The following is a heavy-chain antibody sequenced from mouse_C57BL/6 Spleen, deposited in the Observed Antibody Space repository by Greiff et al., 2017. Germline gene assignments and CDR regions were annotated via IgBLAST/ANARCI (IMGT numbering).Heavy chain of an antibody. CDR3: TRSGYYYFDY. Sequence: LVESGAELVRPGASVTLSCKASGYTFTDYEMHWVKQTPVHGLEWIGAIDPETGGTAYNQKFKGKAILTADKSSSTAYMELRSLTSEDSAVYYCTRSGYYYFDYWGQGTTLTVSS. V-gene: IGHV1-15*01. CDR1: GYTFTDYE. CDR2: IDPETGGT. J-gene: IGHJ2*01. D-gene: IGHD2-3*01.